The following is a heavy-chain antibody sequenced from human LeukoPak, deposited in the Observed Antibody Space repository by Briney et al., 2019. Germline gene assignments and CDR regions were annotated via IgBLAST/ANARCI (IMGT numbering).Heavy chain of an antibody. J-gene: IGHJ4*02. CDR1: GGSFSGYY. V-gene: IGHV4-34*01. CDR2: INHSGST. CDR3: ARDRPLTIFGVASIDY. Sequence: SETLSLTCAVYGGSFSGYYWSWIRQPPGKGLEWIGEINHSGSTNYNPSLKSRVTISVDTSKNRFSLKLSSVTAAGTAVYYCARDRPLTIFGVASIDYWGQGTLVTVSS. D-gene: IGHD3-3*01.